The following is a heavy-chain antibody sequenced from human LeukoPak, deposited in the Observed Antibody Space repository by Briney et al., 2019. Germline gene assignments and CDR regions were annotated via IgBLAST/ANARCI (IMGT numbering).Heavy chain of an antibody. CDR2: ISAYNGNT. Sequence: ASVKVSCKASGYTFTSYGISWVRQAPGQGLEWMGWISAYNGNTNYAQKFQGRVTMTEDTSTDTAYMELSSLRSEDTAVYYCAKSRYDGDYGMDVWGQGTTVTVSS. CDR1: GYTFTSYG. CDR3: AKSRYDGDYGMDV. D-gene: IGHD4-17*01. V-gene: IGHV1-18*01. J-gene: IGHJ6*02.